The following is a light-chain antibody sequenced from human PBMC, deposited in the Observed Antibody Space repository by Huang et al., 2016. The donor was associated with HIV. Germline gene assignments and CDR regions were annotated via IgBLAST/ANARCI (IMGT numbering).Light chain of an antibody. V-gene: IGKV3-11*01. J-gene: IGKJ5*01. CDR1: QSVSTY. CDR3: QQRSNWLLT. Sequence: EIVLTQSPATLSLSPGERATLSCRASQSVSTYLAWYQQKPGQAPRLLIYDASNRATGIPARFSGSGSGTDFTLTISSLQPEEFAVYYCQQRSNWLLTFGQGTRLEMK. CDR2: DAS.